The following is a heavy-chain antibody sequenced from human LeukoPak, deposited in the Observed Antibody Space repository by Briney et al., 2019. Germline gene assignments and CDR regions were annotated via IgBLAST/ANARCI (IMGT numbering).Heavy chain of an antibody. CDR3: ARAGSGPDGGRTVPYYYMDV. J-gene: IGHJ6*03. CDR2: INPNSGGT. CDR1: GYTFTGYY. Sequence: ASVKVSCKASGYTFTGYYMHWVRQAPGQGLEWMGWINPNSGGTNYAQKFHGRVTMTRDTSISTAYMELSRLRSDDTAVYYCARAGSGPDGGRTVPYYYMDVWGKGTTVTISS. V-gene: IGHV1-2*02. D-gene: IGHD6-19*01.